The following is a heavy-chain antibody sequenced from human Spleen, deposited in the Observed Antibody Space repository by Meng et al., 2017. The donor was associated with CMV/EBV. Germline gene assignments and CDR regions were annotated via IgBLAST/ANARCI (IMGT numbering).Heavy chain of an antibody. CDR1: GRIVNTWW. Sequence: CKASGRIVNTWWIAWVRQMHGKGLEWLGIVYPGDSNSRYSPSFQGQVTISTAQSISSAYLQWSSLKASDTAIYYCAASSGYRWGWSYWGQGTLVTVSS. CDR2: VYPGDSNS. D-gene: IGHD3-22*01. J-gene: IGHJ4*02. V-gene: IGHV5-51*01. CDR3: AASSGYRWGWSY.